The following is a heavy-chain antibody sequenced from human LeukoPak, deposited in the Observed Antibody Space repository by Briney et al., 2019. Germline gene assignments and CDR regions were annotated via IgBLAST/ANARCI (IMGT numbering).Heavy chain of an antibody. Sequence: ASVKVSCKASAYTFTSYYMHWVRQAPGQGLEWMGIINPSGGSTSYAQKFQGRVTMTRDTSTSTVYMELSSLRSEDTAVYYCARTLLLKRIQLWSYYFDYWGQGTLVTVSS. CDR1: AYTFTSYY. J-gene: IGHJ4*02. V-gene: IGHV1-46*01. CDR3: ARTLLLKRIQLWSYYFDY. D-gene: IGHD5-18*01. CDR2: INPSGGST.